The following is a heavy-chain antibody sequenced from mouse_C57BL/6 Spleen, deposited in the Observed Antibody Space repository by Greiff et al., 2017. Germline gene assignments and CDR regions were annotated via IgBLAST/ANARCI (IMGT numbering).Heavy chain of an antibody. D-gene: IGHD1-1*01. CDR3: ARGGTVVNYFDY. CDR1: GYAFSSSW. Sequence: VQLQESGPELLKPGASVKISCKASGYAFSSSWMNWVKQRPGKGLEWIGRIYPGDGDTNYNGKFKGKATLTADKSSSTAYMQLSSLTSEDSAVYFCARGGTVVNYFDYWGQGTTLTVSS. CDR2: IYPGDGDT. V-gene: IGHV1-82*01. J-gene: IGHJ2*01.